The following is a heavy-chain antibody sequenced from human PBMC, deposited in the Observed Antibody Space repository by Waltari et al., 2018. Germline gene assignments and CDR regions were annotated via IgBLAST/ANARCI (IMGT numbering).Heavy chain of an antibody. CDR2: INHSGST. CDR3: ARGRSYYDFWSGYSPLVDV. V-gene: IGHV4-34*01. CDR1: GGSFSGYY. J-gene: IGHJ6*04. D-gene: IGHD3-3*01. Sequence: QVQLQQWGAGLLKPSETLSLTCAVYGGSFSGYYWRWIRQPPGKRLEWIGEINHSGSTNYNPSFKSRVTISVDTSKNQFSLKLSSVTAADTAVYYCARGRSYYDFWSGYSPLVDVWGKGTTVTVSS.